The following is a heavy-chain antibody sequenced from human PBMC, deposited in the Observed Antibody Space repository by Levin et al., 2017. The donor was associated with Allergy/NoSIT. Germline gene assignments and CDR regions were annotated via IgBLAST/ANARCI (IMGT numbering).Heavy chain of an antibody. CDR1: GFTFSSYS. Sequence: GGSLRLSCAASGFTFSSYSMNWVRQAPGKGLEWVSSISSSSSYIYYADSVKGRFTISRDNAKNSLFLQMNSLRAEDTAVYYCARAPYGDSWFDPWGQGILVTGSS. D-gene: IGHD4-17*01. V-gene: IGHV3-21*01. CDR3: ARAPYGDSWFDP. CDR2: ISSSSSYI. J-gene: IGHJ5*02.